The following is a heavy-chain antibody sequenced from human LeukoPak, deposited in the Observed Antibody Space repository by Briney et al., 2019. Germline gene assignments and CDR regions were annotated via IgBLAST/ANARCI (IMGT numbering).Heavy chain of an antibody. V-gene: IGHV3-7*03. CDR2: IKEDGSER. Sequence: GGSLRLSCAASGFTFSSYWMNWARQTPGKGLEWVASIKEDGSERQYVDSVKGRFSISRDNTKGSLFLQMNSLRAEDTAVYYCAKDRDSSGYYFGGFDYWGQGTLVTVSS. D-gene: IGHD3-22*01. J-gene: IGHJ4*02. CDR3: AKDRDSSGYYFGGFDY. CDR1: GFTFSSYW.